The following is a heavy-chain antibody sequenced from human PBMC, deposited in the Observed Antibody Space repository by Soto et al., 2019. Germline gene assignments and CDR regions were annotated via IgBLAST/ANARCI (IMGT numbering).Heavy chain of an antibody. Sequence: EVQLVESGGGLVQPGGSLRLSCAASGFTFSNYWMYWVRQAPGKGLVWVSRVNNDGTDTTHADSVKGRFTISRDNDENTLYLQMSSLRAADTAVYYCARGGLQHALDVWGQGSTVIVSS. CDR2: VNNDGTDT. CDR3: ARGGLQHALDV. CDR1: GFTFSNYW. D-gene: IGHD6-13*01. J-gene: IGHJ6*02. V-gene: IGHV3-74*03.